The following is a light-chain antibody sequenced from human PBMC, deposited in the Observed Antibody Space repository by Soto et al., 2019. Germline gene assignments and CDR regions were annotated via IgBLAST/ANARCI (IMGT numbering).Light chain of an antibody. CDR2: DAS. CDR3: QQRSNWPT. Sequence: EIVLTQSPATLSLSPGERATLSCRASQSVSSYLAWYQQKPGQAPRLLIYDASNRATGTPARFSGSGSGTDFTLTIISLEAEDVAVYYCQQRSNWPTFCEGTKLEIK. CDR1: QSVSSY. J-gene: IGKJ4*01. V-gene: IGKV3-11*01.